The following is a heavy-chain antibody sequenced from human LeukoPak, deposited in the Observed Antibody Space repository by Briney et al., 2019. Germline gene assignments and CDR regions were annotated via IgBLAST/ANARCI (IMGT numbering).Heavy chain of an antibody. J-gene: IGHJ4*02. V-gene: IGHV1-2*02. CDR1: GYTFTGYY. CDR3: ARDHYDYVWGSYRANDY. D-gene: IGHD3-16*02. Sequence: TSVKVSCKASGYTFTGYYMHWVRQAPGQGHEWMGWINPNSGGTNYAQKFQGRVTMTRDTSISTAYMELSRLRSDDTAVYYCARDHYDYVWGSYRANDYWGQGTLVTVSS. CDR2: INPNSGGT.